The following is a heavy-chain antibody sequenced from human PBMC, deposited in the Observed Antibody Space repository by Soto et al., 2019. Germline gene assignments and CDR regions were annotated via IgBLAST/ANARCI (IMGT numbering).Heavy chain of an antibody. CDR3: ARRYGWAFDI. D-gene: IGHD3-16*01. J-gene: IGHJ3*02. CDR2: IYDGGST. Sequence: SETLSLTCTVSGDSISNVNYCWSWIRQPPDKGLEWIGHIYDGGSTYNNPSLTSRVTISVDTSKNQFSLKLSSVTAADTAVYYCARRYGWAFDIWGQGTMVTVSS. CDR1: GDSISNVNYC. V-gene: IGHV4-30-4*01.